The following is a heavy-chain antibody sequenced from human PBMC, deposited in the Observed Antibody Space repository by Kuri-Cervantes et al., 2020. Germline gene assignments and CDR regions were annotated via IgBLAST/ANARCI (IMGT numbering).Heavy chain of an antibody. Sequence: GGSLRLSCAASGFTFSSYSMNWARQAPGKGREWVSSISSSSSYIYYADSVKGRFTISRDNAKNSLYLQMNSLRAEDTAVYYCATRLPLNYDILTGPIDYWGQGTRVTVSS. CDR1: GFTFSSYS. CDR2: ISSSSSYI. D-gene: IGHD3-9*01. V-gene: IGHV3-21*01. J-gene: IGHJ4*02. CDR3: ATRLPLNYDILTGPIDY.